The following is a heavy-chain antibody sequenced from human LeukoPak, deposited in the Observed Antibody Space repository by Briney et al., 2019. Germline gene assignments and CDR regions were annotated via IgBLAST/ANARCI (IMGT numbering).Heavy chain of an antibody. D-gene: IGHD3-16*01. V-gene: IGHV4-4*07. Sequence: SETLSLTCTVSGDSISRYYWSWIRQPAGKGLEWIGHIYSSGTTNYNPSLKSRVTISVDTSKNQFSLKLSSVTAADTAVYYCARETSQKGAHYMDVWGKGTTITISS. CDR2: IYSSGTT. CDR1: GDSISRYY. J-gene: IGHJ6*03. CDR3: ARETSQKGAHYMDV.